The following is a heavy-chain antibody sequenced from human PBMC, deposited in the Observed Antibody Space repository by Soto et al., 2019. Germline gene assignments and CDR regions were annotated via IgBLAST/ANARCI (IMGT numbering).Heavy chain of an antibody. J-gene: IGHJ4*02. V-gene: IGHV3-33*06. CDR2: IWYGGSNK. Sequence: PGGSLRLSCAASGFTFSSYGVHWVRQAPGKGLEWVSAIWYGGSNKYYADSVKGRFTISRDNSKNSLYLQMNSLRAEDTAVYYCAKHYPRSGGSWQDYFDYWGQGTLVTVSS. CDR1: GFTFSSYG. CDR3: AKHYPRSGGSWQDYFDY. D-gene: IGHD2-15*01.